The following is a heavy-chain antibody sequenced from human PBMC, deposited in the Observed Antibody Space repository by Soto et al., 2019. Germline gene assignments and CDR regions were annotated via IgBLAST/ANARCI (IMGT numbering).Heavy chain of an antibody. V-gene: IGHV3-23*01. CDR3: ARDRQWHDDKFDY. CDR1: GFSIGTFG. CDR2: IGPEGDT. Sequence: GGSLRLSCAASGFSIGTFGTDWVRQAPGKGLEWVSGIGPEGDTFYTDSVEGRFTISRDNSRNTLYLQMNNLRAEDTAIYYCARDRQWHDDKFDYWGQGALVTVSS. D-gene: IGHD6-19*01. J-gene: IGHJ4*02.